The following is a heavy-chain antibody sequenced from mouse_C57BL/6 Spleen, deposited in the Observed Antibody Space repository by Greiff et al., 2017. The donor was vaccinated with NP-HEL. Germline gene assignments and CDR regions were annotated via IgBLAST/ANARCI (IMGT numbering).Heavy chain of an antibody. CDR2: INPNNGGT. D-gene: IGHD2-3*01. V-gene: IGHV1-22*01. CDR1: GYTFTDYN. J-gene: IGHJ2*01. CDR3: ARSGLYDGYYFDY. Sequence: EGQRQQSGPELVKPGASVKMSCKASGYTFTDYNMHWVKQSHGKSLEWIGYINPNNGGTSYNQRFKGKATLTVNKSSSTAYMELRSLTSEDSAVYYCARSGLYDGYYFDYWGQGTTLTVSS.